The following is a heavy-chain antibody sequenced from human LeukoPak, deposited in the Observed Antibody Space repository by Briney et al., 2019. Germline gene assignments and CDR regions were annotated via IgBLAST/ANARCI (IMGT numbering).Heavy chain of an antibody. CDR2: ISNEGSNK. Sequence: GGSLRLSCAASGFTFSTYGMPWVRQAPGKGLEWGAVISNEGSNKYYAHSVTGRFTSSRDKSKNTLYLQMTSVRAEDTAVYYCAKERRGYSGYERSYYYYYGMDVWGKGTTVTVSS. D-gene: IGHD5-12*01. V-gene: IGHV3-30*18. J-gene: IGHJ6*04. CDR1: GFTFSTYG. CDR3: AKERRGYSGYERSYYYYYGMDV.